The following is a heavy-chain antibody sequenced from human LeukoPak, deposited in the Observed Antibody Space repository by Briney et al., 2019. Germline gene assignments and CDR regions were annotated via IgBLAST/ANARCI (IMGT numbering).Heavy chain of an antibody. D-gene: IGHD6-13*01. V-gene: IGHV3-23*01. Sequence: GGSLRLSCAASGFTFSSYAMSWVRQAPGKGLEWVSAISGSGGSTYYADSVKGRFTISRDNSKNTLYLQMSSLRAEDTAVYYCAKAEQQLVRPRWPRGPSYYFDYWGQGTLVTVSS. J-gene: IGHJ4*02. CDR3: AKAEQQLVRPRWPRGPSYYFDY. CDR2: ISGSGGST. CDR1: GFTFSSYA.